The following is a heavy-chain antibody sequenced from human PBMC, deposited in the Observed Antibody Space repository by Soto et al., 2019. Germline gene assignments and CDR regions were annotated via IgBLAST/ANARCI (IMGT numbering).Heavy chain of an antibody. V-gene: IGHV3-30*18. D-gene: IGHD4-17*01. CDR1: GVAFSRYG. CDR3: AKEFQGHDYGDYSYHYGMDV. J-gene: IGHJ6*02. CDR2: TSYDGRKI. Sequence: PGESLKISCVASGVAFSRYGMHWVRQAPGKGLEWVAVTSYDGRKINYGDSVMGRFTISRDNSKNTLYLQMNSLTAEDTAVYYCAKEFQGHDYGDYSYHYGMDVWGQGTTVSVSS.